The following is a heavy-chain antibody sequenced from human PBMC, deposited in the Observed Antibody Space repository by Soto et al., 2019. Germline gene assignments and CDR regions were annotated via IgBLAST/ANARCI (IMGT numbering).Heavy chain of an antibody. CDR2: IGRRGSAT. J-gene: IGHJ3*02. CDR3: ARVYDDYLIDAFDI. Sequence: EVQLVESGGGLVQPGGSLRLACEAFEFSLSTYEVAWVRQAPGKGLEWVSHIGRRGSATYYADSVKGRFSISRDNAKNSVLLQMNSLRADDTAVYFCARVYDDYLIDAFDIWGQGTMGSVSS. V-gene: IGHV3-48*03. CDR1: EFSLSTYE. D-gene: IGHD4-17*01.